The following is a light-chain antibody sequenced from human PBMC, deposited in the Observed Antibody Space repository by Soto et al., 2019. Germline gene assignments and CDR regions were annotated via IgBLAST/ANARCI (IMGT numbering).Light chain of an antibody. J-gene: IGKJ1*01. V-gene: IGKV3-20*01. CDR1: QTIRSNY. CDR2: GAS. CDR3: QQYGSSPWT. Sequence: ETVLTQSPGTLSLSPGERATLSCRASQTIRSNYLAWYRQTPGQAPRLLIYGASNSATGIADRFSGSGSGTDFTLIFSRLELEDFALYYCQQYGSSPWTFGQGAKVEI.